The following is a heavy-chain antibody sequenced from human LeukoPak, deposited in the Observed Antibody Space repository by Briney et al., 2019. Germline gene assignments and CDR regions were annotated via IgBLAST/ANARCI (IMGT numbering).Heavy chain of an antibody. CDR1: GFTFNSYA. CDR2: VSASGGTT. Sequence: GGSLRLSCAASGFTFNSYAMSWVRQAPGKGLEWVSAVSASGGTTYYADSVKGRFTISRDNSKNTLYLQMNSLRAEDTAVYYCARESYCGGDCSDYWGQGTLVTVSS. J-gene: IGHJ4*02. V-gene: IGHV3-23*01. D-gene: IGHD2-21*02. CDR3: ARESYCGGDCSDY.